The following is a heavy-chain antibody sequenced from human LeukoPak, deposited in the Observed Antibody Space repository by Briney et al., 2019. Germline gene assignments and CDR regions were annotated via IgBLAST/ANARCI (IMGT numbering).Heavy chain of an antibody. J-gene: IGHJ6*03. CDR1: GGTFSCHA. V-gene: IGHV1-69*05. Sequence: ASVKVSCKASGGTFSCHAISWVRQAPGQGLEWMGGIIPIFGTANYAQKFQGRVTITTDESTSTAYMELSSLRSEDTAVYYCARGLEKEYSSSSGHPMGGPGYYYYYMDVWGKGTTVTVSS. D-gene: IGHD6-6*01. CDR3: ARGLEKEYSSSSGHPMGGPGYYYYYMDV. CDR2: IIPIFGTA.